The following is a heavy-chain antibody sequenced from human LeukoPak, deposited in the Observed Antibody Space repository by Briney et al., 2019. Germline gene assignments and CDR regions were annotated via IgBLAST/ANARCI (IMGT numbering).Heavy chain of an antibody. Sequence: GGSLRLSCAASGFTFSSYGMSWVRQAPGKGLEWVANIKQDGSEKYYVDSVKGRFTISRDNAKNSLYLQMNSLRAEDTAVYYCARDPRVVLWFGEFGVWGQGTLVTVSS. CDR2: IKQDGSEK. D-gene: IGHD3-10*01. V-gene: IGHV3-7*01. CDR3: ARDPRVVLWFGEFGV. J-gene: IGHJ4*02. CDR1: GFTFSSYG.